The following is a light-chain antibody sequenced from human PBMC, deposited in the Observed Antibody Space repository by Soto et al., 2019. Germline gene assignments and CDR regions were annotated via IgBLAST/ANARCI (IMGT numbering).Light chain of an antibody. J-gene: IGLJ2*01. CDR2: LDNDGSH. V-gene: IGLV4-69*01. Sequence: QPVLTQSPSASASLGASVRLTCTLSSGHSSYAIAWHQQQPEKGPRFLMRLDNDGSHIKGDGIPDRFSGSSSGAERYLTISSLQSDDEADYYCQTWGTGFQVFGGGNKLTVL. CDR1: SGHSSYA. CDR3: QTWGTGFQV.